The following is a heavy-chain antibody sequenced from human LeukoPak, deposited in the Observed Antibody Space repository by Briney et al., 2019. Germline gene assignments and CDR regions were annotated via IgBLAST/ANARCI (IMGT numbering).Heavy chain of an antibody. CDR2: IIPILGIA. CDR3: ARGGGDGYNSLDY. J-gene: IGHJ4*02. D-gene: IGHD5-24*01. CDR1: GGTFSSYA. V-gene: IGHV1-69*04. Sequence: GASVKVSCKASGGTFSSYAISWVRQAPGQGLEWMGRIIPILGIANYAQKFQGRVTITADKSTSTAYMELSSLRSEDTAVYYCARGGGDGYNSLDYWGQGTLVTVSS.